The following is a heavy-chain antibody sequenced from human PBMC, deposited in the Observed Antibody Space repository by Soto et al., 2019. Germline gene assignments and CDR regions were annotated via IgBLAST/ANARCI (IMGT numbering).Heavy chain of an antibody. J-gene: IGHJ6*02. V-gene: IGHV3-NL1*01. CDR1: GFTFSSYG. CDR2: IYRGGNT. Sequence: GGSLRLSCAASGFTFSSYGMHWVRQAPGKGLEWVAAIYRGGNTYYAESVKARFTISRDNSKNTVYLQMNSLRAEDTAVYYCARDLRLVEPAGYYYYGMDFWGQGTTVTVSS. CDR3: ARDLRLVEPAGYYYYGMDF. D-gene: IGHD2-15*01.